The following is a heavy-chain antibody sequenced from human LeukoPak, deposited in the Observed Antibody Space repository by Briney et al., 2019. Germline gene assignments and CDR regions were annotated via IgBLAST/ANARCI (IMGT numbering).Heavy chain of an antibody. CDR3: ARGLTFGYYYDY. CDR2: INHSGST. V-gene: IGHV4-34*01. J-gene: IGHJ4*02. Sequence: PSETLSLTCAVYGGSFSGYYWSWIRQPPGKGLEWIGEINHSGSTNYNPSLKSRVTISVDTSKNQFSLKLSSVTAADTAVYYCARGLTFGYYYDYWGQGTLVTVSS. D-gene: IGHD3-22*01. CDR1: GGSFSGYY.